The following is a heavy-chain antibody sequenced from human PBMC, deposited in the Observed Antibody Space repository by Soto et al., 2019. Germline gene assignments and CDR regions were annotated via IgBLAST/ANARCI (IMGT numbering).Heavy chain of an antibody. J-gene: IGHJ4*02. Sequence: QVQLVQSGAEVKKPGASVKVSCKASGYTFTSYDINWVRQATGQGLEWMRWMNPNSGNTGYAQKFQGRVTITRNTSISTAYVGLSRLRSDVTAVYYCARTLYGDNVDYWGQGTLVPVSS. D-gene: IGHD4-17*01. CDR3: ARTLYGDNVDY. V-gene: IGHV1-8*01. CDR1: GYTFTSYD. CDR2: MNPNSGNT.